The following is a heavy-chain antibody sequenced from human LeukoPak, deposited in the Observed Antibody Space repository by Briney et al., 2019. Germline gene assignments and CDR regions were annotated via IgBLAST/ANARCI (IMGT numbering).Heavy chain of an antibody. D-gene: IGHD4-17*01. CDR2: INHSGST. CDR3: AREVDGDYVDY. V-gene: IGHV4-39*07. CDR1: GGSISSGSYY. Sequence: PSETLSLTCTVSGGSISSGSYYWSWIRQPPGKGLEWIGEINHSGSTNYNPSLKSRVTISVDTSKNQFSLKLSSVTAADTAVYYCAREVDGDYVDYWGQGTLVTVSS. J-gene: IGHJ4*02.